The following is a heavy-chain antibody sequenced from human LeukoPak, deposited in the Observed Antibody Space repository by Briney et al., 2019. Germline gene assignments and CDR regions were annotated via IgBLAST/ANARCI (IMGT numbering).Heavy chain of an antibody. D-gene: IGHD6-13*01. J-gene: IGHJ4*02. CDR3: ARHSSWSEFDF. V-gene: IGHV4-39*01. CDR2: VYYSGST. Sequence: PSETLSLTCTVSGGSISSRSYYWDWIRQPPGKGLEWIGSVYYSGSTYYNPSLKSRVTISVDTSKNQFSLKLSSVTAADTAVYYCARHSSWSEFDFWGQGTLVTVSS. CDR1: GGSISSRSYY.